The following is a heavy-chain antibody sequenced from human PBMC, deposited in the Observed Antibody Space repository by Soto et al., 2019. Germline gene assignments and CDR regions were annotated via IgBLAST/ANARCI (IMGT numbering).Heavy chain of an antibody. CDR1: GGSISSSNYY. V-gene: IGHV4-39*01. CDR2: IYYSGTT. D-gene: IGHD4-17*01. CDR3: ARLRSGYDYSTPYYYYGMDV. Sequence: PSETLSLTCTVSGGSISSSNYYWGWIRQPPGKGLEWIGSIYYSGTTYYNPSLKSRVTISVDTSKNQFSLKLRSVTAADTALYYCARLRSGYDYSTPYYYYGMDVWGQGTTVT. J-gene: IGHJ6*02.